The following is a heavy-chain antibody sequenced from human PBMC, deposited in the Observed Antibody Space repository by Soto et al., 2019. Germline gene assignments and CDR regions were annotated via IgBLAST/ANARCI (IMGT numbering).Heavy chain of an antibody. CDR2: IYYSGYT. Sequence: QVQLQESGPGLVKPSQTLSLTCTVSGDSISGGGYYWTWIRQHPGKGLEWIGYIYYSGYTYYNPSLKSRLSISVDTSKNQFSLKLSSVTAADTAVYYCVGDSSSSVYWGHGTLVTVSS. V-gene: IGHV4-31*03. CDR3: VGDSSSSVY. D-gene: IGHD6-6*01. CDR1: GDSISGGGYY. J-gene: IGHJ4*01.